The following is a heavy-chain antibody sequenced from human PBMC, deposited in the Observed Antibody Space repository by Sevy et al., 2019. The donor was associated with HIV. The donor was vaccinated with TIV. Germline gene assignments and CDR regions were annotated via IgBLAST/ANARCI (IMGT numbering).Heavy chain of an antibody. CDR1: GFTFSSYW. CDR2: LKQDGSEK. D-gene: IGHD3-16*01. CDR3: ARDGVMGSY. Sequence: GGSLRLSCAASGFTFSSYWMSWVRQAPGKGLEWVANLKQDGSEKNYVDSVKGRFTISRDNAKSTLYLQMNSLRADDTAVYYCARDGVMGSYWGQGTLVTVSS. J-gene: IGHJ4*02. V-gene: IGHV3-7*01.